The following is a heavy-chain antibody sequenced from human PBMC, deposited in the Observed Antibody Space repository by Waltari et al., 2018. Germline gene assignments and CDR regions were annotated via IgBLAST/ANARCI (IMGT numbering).Heavy chain of an antibody. CDR1: GGSISSSSYY. CDR2: IYYSGRP. D-gene: IGHD5-12*01. CDR3: ASHGETGSTVATDAFDI. V-gene: IGHV4-39*01. Sequence: QLQLQESGPGLVKPSETLSLTCTVSGGSISSSSYYWGWIRQPPGKGLEWIGSIYYSGRPYYNPALNRRVTIAVDTSKTQFSLKLGSVTAADTAVYYCASHGETGSTVATDAFDIWGQGTMVTVSS. J-gene: IGHJ3*02.